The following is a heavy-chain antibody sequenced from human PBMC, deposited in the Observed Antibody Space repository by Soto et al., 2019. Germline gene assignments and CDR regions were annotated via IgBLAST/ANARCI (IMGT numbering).Heavy chain of an antibody. V-gene: IGHV5-51*01. D-gene: IGHD3-9*01. CDR1: GYSFPNYW. CDR2: INPGDSDT. J-gene: IGHJ6*03. CDR3: ARPLLTGYYNYYYKFDV. Sequence: GESRKISCKGSGYSFPNYWLGWVRQMPGKGLEWMGIINPGDSDTRYSPSFQGQVTISAEKSISTAYLQWSSLKASDTAMYYCARPLLTGYYNYYYKFDVWGQGTTVTVSS.